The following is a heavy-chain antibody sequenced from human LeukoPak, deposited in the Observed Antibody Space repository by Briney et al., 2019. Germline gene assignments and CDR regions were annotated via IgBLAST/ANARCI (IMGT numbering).Heavy chain of an antibody. CDR1: GYTFTNYA. D-gene: IGHD3-22*01. CDR3: ARVPYYSDSSGYYGVDY. V-gene: IGHV1-18*01. CDR2: ISVYNGNT. J-gene: IGHJ4*02. Sequence: ASVKVSCKASGYTFTNYAISWVRQAPGQGLEWMGWISVYNGNTKFAQKLQGRVTMTTDTSTSTAYMERRSLRSDDTAVYYCARVPYYSDSSGYYGVDYWGQGTLVTVSS.